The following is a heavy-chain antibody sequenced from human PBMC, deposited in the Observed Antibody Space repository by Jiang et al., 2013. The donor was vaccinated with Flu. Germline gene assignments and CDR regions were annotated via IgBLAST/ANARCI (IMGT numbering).Heavy chain of an antibody. J-gene: IGHJ4*02. CDR2: IIPILGIA. D-gene: IGHD5-24*01. CDR1: EGTFSSYA. V-gene: IGHV1-69*04. CDR3: ASSRDGYNTLDFDY. Sequence: SGAEVKRPGSSVKVSCKASEGTFSSYAISWVRQAPGQGLEWMGRIIPILGIANYAQKFQGRVTITADKSTSTAYMELSSLRSEDTAVYYCASSRDGYNTLDFDYWGQGTLVTVSS.